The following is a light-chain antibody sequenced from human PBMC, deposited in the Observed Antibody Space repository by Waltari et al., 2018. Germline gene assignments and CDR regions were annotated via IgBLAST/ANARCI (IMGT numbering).Light chain of an antibody. J-gene: IGLJ2*01. CDR2: GKN. CDR3: NSRDSSGNHRRRV. Sequence: SSELTQDPAVSVALGQTVRITCQGDSLRSYYASWYQQKPGQAPVLVIYGKNNRPSGIPDRFSGSSSGNTASLTITGAQAEDEADYYCNSRDSSGNHRRRVFGGGTKLTVL. CDR1: SLRSYY. V-gene: IGLV3-19*01.